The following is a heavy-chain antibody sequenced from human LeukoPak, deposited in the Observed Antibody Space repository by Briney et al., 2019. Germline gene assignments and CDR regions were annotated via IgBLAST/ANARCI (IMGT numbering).Heavy chain of an antibody. CDR1: GFTFSSYS. Sequence: PGGSLRLSCAASGFTFSSYSMNWVRQAPGKGLEWVSSISSSSSYIYYADSVKGRFTVSRDNAKNSLYLQMNSLRAEDTAVYYCARDVHPGITIFGVVDYWGQGTLVTVSS. CDR3: ARDVHPGITIFGVVDY. D-gene: IGHD3-3*01. J-gene: IGHJ4*02. CDR2: ISSSSSYI. V-gene: IGHV3-21*01.